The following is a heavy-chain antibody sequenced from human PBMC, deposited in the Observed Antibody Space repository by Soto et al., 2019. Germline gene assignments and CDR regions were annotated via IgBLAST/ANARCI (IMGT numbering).Heavy chain of an antibody. CDR1: GFTFSSYA. V-gene: IGHV3-23*01. J-gene: IGHJ4*02. CDR3: ATNGINIVVVVAATQGIDY. Sequence: GGSLRLSCAASGFTFSSYAMSWVRQAPGKGLEWVSAISGSGGSTYYADSVKGRFTSSRDNSKNTLYLQMNSLRAEDTAVYYCATNGINIVVVVAATQGIDYWGQGTLVTVSS. CDR2: ISGSGGST. D-gene: IGHD2-15*01.